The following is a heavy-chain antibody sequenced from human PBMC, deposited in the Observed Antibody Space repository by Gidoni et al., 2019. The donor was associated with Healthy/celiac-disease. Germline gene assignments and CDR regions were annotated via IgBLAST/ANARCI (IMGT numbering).Heavy chain of an antibody. J-gene: IGHJ4*02. CDR1: GFSLSTSGLG. CDR2: IYWDDDE. D-gene: IGHD3-10*01. V-gene: IGHV2-5*02. Sequence: QITLKESGPTLVKPTQTLTLTCTFSGFSLSTSGLGVGWIRQPPGKALEWLALIYWDDDERYSPSLKSRLTITKDTSKDQVVLTMTNMDPVDTATYYCAQRRMVRGVYDYWGQGTLVTVSS. CDR3: AQRRMVRGVYDY.